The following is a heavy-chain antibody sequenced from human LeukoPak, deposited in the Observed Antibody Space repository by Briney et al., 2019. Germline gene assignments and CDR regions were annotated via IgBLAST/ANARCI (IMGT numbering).Heavy chain of an antibody. J-gene: IGHJ6*03. CDR3: AKEGPRDIVVVPAAIYYYYYYMDV. Sequence: GGSLRLSCAAAGFTFSSYSMNWVRQAPGKGLERVSPISTSSRYIYYADSVKGRFTISRDNAKNTLYLQMNSLRAEDTAVYYCAKEGPRDIVVVPAAIYYYYYYMDVWGKGTTVTISS. CDR2: ISTSSRYI. CDR1: GFTFSSYS. V-gene: IGHV3-21*04. D-gene: IGHD2-2*02.